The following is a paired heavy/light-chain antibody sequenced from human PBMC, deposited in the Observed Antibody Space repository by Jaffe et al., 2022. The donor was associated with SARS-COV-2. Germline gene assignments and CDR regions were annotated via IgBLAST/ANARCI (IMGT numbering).Light chain of an antibody. J-gene: IGLJ2*01. V-gene: IGLV3-25*03. Sequence: SYELTQPPSVSVSPGQTARITCSGDALPKQYAYWYQQKPGQAPVLVIYKDSERPSGIPERFSGSSSGTTVTLTISGVQAEDEADYYCQSADSSGNVVFGGGTKLTVL. CDR2: KDS. CDR1: ALPKQY. CDR3: QSADSSGNVV.
Heavy chain of an antibody. D-gene: IGHD6-13*01. CDR3: ARKSFDWVAAAGTSYYFDY. CDR1: GGSISSSSYY. CDR2: IYYSGST. Sequence: QLQLQESGPGLVKPSETLSLTCTVSGGSISSSSYYWGWIRQPPGKGLEWIGSIYYSGSTYYNPSLKSRVTISVDTSKNQFSLKLSSVTAADTAVYYCARKSFDWVAAAGTSYYFDYWGQGTLVTVSS. J-gene: IGHJ4*02. V-gene: IGHV4-39*01.